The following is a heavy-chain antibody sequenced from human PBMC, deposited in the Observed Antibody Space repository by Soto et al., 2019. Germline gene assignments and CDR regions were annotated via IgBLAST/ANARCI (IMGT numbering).Heavy chain of an antibody. Sequence: ASVKVSCKASGYTFTSYGISWVRQAPGQGLEWMGWISAYNGKTNYAQNVQGRVTMTTDTSTSTAYMELRSLRSDDTAVYYCARDDGGNLVWNYYYGMDVWGQGTTVTVS. CDR1: GYTFTSYG. D-gene: IGHD2-21*01. CDR3: ARDDGGNLVWNYYYGMDV. J-gene: IGHJ6*02. V-gene: IGHV1-18*01. CDR2: ISAYNGKT.